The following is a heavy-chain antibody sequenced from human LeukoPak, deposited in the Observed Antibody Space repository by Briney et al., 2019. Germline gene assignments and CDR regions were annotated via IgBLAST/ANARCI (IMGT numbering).Heavy chain of an antibody. CDR3: ARWGTYYYSSGSNVDAFDI. J-gene: IGHJ3*02. CDR2: INPNSGGT. CDR1: GYTFTGYY. Sequence: ASVKVSCKASGYTFTGYYMHWVRQAPGQGLEWMGWINPNSGGTNYAQKFQGRVTMTRDTSISTAYMELSRLRSDDTAVYYCARWGTYYYSSGSNVDAFDIWGQGTMVTVSS. D-gene: IGHD3-10*01. V-gene: IGHV1-2*02.